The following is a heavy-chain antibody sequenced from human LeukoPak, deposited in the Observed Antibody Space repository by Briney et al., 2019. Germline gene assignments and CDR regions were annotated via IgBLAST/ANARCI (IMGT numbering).Heavy chain of an antibody. CDR3: ARHFPRIAARPGFDP. D-gene: IGHD6-6*01. Sequence: ASVKVSCKASGYTFTSYYMHWVRQAPGQGLEWMGIINPSGGSTSYAQKFQGRVTMTRDTSTSTVYMELSSLRSDDTAVYYCARHFPRIAARPGFDPWGQGTLVTVSS. V-gene: IGHV1-46*01. CDR2: INPSGGST. CDR1: GYTFTSYY. J-gene: IGHJ5*02.